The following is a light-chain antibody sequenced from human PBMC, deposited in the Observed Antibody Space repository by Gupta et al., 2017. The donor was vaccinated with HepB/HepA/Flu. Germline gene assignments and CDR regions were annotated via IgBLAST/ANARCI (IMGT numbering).Light chain of an antibody. CDR1: KLVDKY. CDR3: QAWDSSTVV. V-gene: IGLV3-1*01. CDR2: QDS. J-gene: IGLJ2*01. Sequence: SYELTQPPSVSVSPGQTASITCSGDKLVDKYARWYPQKPGQSPVLVIYQDSKRPSGIPSRFSGSNSGNTATLTISGTQAIDEADYYCQAWDSSTVVFGGGTKLTVL.